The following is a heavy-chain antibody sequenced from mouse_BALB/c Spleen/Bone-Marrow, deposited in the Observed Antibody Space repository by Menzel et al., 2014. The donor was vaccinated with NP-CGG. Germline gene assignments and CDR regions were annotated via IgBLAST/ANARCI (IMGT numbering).Heavy chain of an antibody. CDR3: ARDGSFAAMDY. CDR1: GYTFTDYV. D-gene: IGHD1-1*02. J-gene: IGHJ4*01. V-gene: IGHV1-77*01. CDR2: IDPGRGSS. Sequence: QVQLQQPGPELVKPGASVKMSCKASGYTFTDYVISWVKQRTGQGLEWIGEIDPGRGSSSYNEKFKAKATLTADKSANTAYMQLSSLTSEDSAVYFCARDGSFAAMDYWGQGTSLTVSS.